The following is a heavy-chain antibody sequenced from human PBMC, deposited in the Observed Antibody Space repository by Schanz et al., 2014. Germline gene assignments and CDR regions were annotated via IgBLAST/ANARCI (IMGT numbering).Heavy chain of an antibody. J-gene: IGHJ4*02. Sequence: QVHLVQSGAEVKRPGASVKVSCKASEYSFTSYSMHWVRLAPGQRLEWMGWINTGSGDTKYPQKLQGRVTMTTDTSTSTAYMELRSLRSDDTAVYYCARDAADFYDILTEEDYWGQGTLVTVSS. CDR2: INTGSGDT. D-gene: IGHD3-9*01. CDR3: ARDAADFYDILTEEDY. V-gene: IGHV1-3*04. CDR1: EYSFTSYS.